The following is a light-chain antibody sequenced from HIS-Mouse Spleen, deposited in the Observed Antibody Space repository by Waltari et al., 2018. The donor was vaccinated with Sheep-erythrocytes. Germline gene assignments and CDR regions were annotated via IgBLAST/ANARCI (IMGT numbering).Light chain of an antibody. CDR1: SSDVGGYNY. Sequence: QSALTQPRSVSGSPGQSVTISCTGTSSDVGGYNYVSWYQQHPGKAPKLMIYDVSKRPSGVPDRFSGSKSGLQAEDEADYYCCSYAGSYNHVFATGTK. V-gene: IGLV2-11*01. CDR2: DVS. J-gene: IGLJ1*01. CDR3: CSYAGSYNHV.